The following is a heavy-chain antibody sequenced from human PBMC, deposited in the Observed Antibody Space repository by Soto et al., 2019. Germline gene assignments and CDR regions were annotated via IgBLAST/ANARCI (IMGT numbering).Heavy chain of an antibody. CDR2: SRNKANSYTT. CDR3: ARTPVTTYSSDY. D-gene: IGHD4-4*01. V-gene: IGHV3-72*01. CDR1: GFTFSDHY. J-gene: IGHJ4*02. Sequence: PGGSLRLSCAVAGFTFSDHYMDWVRQAPGKGLEWVGRSRNKANSYTTEYAASVRGRFTISRDESENSLYLQMNSLRTEDTAVYYCARTPVTTYSSDYWGQGALVTVSS.